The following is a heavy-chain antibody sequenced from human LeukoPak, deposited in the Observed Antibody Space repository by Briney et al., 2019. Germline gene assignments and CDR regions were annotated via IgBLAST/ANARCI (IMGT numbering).Heavy chain of an antibody. J-gene: IGHJ4*02. V-gene: IGHV3-23*01. D-gene: IGHD2-15*01. Sequence: LAGGPLRLSCVVSGIPLSNYGMSWVRQAPGKGLEWVAGISDRGGSTNYADPEKGRFTISRDNPKNTLYLQMNSLRSEDTAVYFCAKRGVVIRAVLVVGFHKEAYYFDSWGQGALVTVSS. CDR3: AKRGVVIRAVLVVGFHKEAYYFDS. CDR2: ISDRGGST. CDR1: GIPLSNYG.